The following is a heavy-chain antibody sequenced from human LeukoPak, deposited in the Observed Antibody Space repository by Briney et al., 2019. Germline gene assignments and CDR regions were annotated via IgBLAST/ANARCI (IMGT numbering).Heavy chain of an antibody. D-gene: IGHD1-26*01. Sequence: PGRSLRLSCAASGFTFSSHGMHWVRQAPGKGLQWVAVIYYDGSNKYYADSVKGRFTISRDNSKNTLYLQMNSLRAEDTAVYYCAKDKYSGSYGPLDYWGQGTLVTVSS. CDR1: GFTFSSHG. V-gene: IGHV3-30*06. CDR3: AKDKYSGSYGPLDY. J-gene: IGHJ4*02. CDR2: IYYDGSNK.